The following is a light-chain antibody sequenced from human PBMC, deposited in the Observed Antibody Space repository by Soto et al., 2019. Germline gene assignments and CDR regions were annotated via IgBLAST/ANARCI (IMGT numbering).Light chain of an antibody. CDR2: GAS. V-gene: IGKV3-20*01. CDR3: QQYGSSPFT. J-gene: IGKJ3*01. Sequence: EIVLTQSPGTLSLSPGERATLSCRASQSVSSSYLAWYQQKPGQAPRLLIYGASRRATGIPDRFSGSGSGTDFTVTISSLVPEDFAVYYCQQYGSSPFTFGPGTKVDI. CDR1: QSVSSSY.